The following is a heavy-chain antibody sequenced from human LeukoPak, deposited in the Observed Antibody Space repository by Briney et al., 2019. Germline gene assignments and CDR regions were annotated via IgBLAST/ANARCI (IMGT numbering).Heavy chain of an antibody. CDR2: ISGSGATT. V-gene: IGHV3-23*01. CDR3: AKWPGRATAY. D-gene: IGHD1-26*01. CDR1: GFTFSSYA. Sequence: GGSLRLSCAASGFTFSSYAMCWVRQAPGKGLEWVSTISGSGATTYYADSVKGRFTISRDNSKNTLYLQMNSLRAEDTAVYYCAKWPGRATAYWGQGTLVTVSS. J-gene: IGHJ4*02.